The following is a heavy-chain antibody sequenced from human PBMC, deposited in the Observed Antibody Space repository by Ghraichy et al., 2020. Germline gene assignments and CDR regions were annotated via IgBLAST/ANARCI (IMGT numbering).Heavy chain of an antibody. D-gene: IGHD2-2*01. CDR3: ARDGTPAGNLIVD. CDR1: GDSVSINSGA. V-gene: IGHV6-1*01. Sequence: SQTLSLTCAISGDSVSINSGAWNWIRQSPSRGLEWLGRTYYRSKWYNDYAPFVKSRITINADTSKNQFSLQLDSVTPEDTAVYFCARDGTPAGNLIVDWGQGILVTVSS. J-gene: IGHJ4*02. CDR2: TYYRSKWYN.